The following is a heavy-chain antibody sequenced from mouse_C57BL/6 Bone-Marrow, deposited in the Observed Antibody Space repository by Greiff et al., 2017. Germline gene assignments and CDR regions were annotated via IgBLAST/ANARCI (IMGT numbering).Heavy chain of an antibody. Sequence: QVQLKESGAELARPGASVKLSCKASGYTFTSYGISWVKQRTGQGLEWIGEIYPRSGNTYYNEKLKGKATLTADKSSSTAYMELRSLTSEDSAVYFCARGMLDSSGYGYAMDYWGQGTSVTVSS. J-gene: IGHJ4*01. CDR2: IYPRSGNT. D-gene: IGHD3-2*02. CDR1: GYTFTSYG. V-gene: IGHV1-81*01. CDR3: ARGMLDSSGYGYAMDY.